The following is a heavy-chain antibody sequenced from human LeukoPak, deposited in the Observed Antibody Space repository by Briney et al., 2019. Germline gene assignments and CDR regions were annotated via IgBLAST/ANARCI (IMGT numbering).Heavy chain of an antibody. CDR2: ISYDGSNK. V-gene: IGHV3-30*18. CDR1: GFTFSSYG. CDR3: AKDSGQWLPHDAFDI. J-gene: IGHJ3*02. D-gene: IGHD1-26*01. Sequence: GGSLRLSCVASGFTFSSYGMRWVRQAPGKGLEWVSVISYDGSNKYYADSVKGRFTISRDNSKNTLYLQMNSLRAEDTAVYYCAKDSGQWLPHDAFDIWGQATMVTVSS.